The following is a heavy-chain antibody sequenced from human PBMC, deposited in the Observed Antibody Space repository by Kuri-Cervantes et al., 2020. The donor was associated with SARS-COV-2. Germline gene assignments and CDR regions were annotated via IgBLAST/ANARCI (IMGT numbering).Heavy chain of an antibody. CDR1: GGTFSSYA. Sequence: GGSLRLSCKASGGTFSSYAISWVRQAPGQGLEWMGEIIPIFGTANYAQKFQGRVTITADESTSTAYMELSSLRSEDTAVYYCANLREVEYYGMDVWGQGTTVTVSS. J-gene: IGHJ6*02. D-gene: IGHD1-26*01. CDR2: IIPIFGTA. CDR3: ANLREVEYYGMDV. V-gene: IGHV1-69*01.